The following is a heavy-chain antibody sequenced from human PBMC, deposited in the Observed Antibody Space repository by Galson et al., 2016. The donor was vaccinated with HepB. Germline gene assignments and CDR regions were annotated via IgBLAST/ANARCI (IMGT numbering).Heavy chain of an antibody. D-gene: IGHD6-13*01. CDR1: GGSITSGTYY. J-gene: IGHJ4*02. CDR2: MHYSGRT. Sequence: SETLSLTCSVSGGSITSGTYYWAWIRQPPGKGLEWIGSMHYSGRTYNNPSLKSRVTMSVDTSKNYFSLKLTSVTAADTAVYYCARQTITAAGDYWGQGALVTVSS. V-gene: IGHV4-39*01. CDR3: ARQTITAAGDY.